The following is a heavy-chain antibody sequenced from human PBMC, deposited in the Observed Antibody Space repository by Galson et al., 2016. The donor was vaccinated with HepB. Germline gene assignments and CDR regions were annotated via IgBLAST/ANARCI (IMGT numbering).Heavy chain of an antibody. D-gene: IGHD2/OR15-2a*01. CDR2: IYGGAAT. CDR1: GFTVSDYY. V-gene: IGHV3-53*01. CDR3: AKDRGYFGSALDY. J-gene: IGHJ4*02. Sequence: SLRLSCAASGFTVSDYYMSWVRQAPGKGLEWVSVIYGGAATHYVDSVKGRFPNSRDNSKNTLYLQMNSLRAEDTALYYCAKDRGYFGSALDYWGQGTLVTVSS.